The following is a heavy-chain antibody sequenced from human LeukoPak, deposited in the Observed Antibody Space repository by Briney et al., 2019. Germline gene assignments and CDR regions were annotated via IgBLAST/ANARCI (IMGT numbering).Heavy chain of an antibody. J-gene: IGHJ4*02. CDR2: ISYDGSNK. V-gene: IGHV3-30-3*01. D-gene: IGHD4-23*01. CDR3: ATTVVTRFDY. CDR1: GFTFSSYA. Sequence: GRSLRLSCAASGFTFSSYAMHWVRQAPGKGLEWVAVISYDGSNKYYADSVKGRFTISRDNSKNTLYLQTNSLRAEDTAVYYCATTVVTRFDYWGQGTLVTVSS.